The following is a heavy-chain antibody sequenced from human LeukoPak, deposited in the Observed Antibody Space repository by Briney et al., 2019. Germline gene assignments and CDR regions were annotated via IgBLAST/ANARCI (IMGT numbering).Heavy chain of an antibody. Sequence: SQTLSLTCTVSGGSISSGGYYWSWIRQHPGKGLEWIGYIYYSGSTYYNPSLKSRVTISVDTSKNQFSLKLSSVTAADTAVYYCARGPSDGGTRWNWFDPWGQGTPVTVSS. J-gene: IGHJ5*02. D-gene: IGHD3-16*01. CDR3: ARGPSDGGTRWNWFDP. V-gene: IGHV4-31*03. CDR1: GGSISSGGYY. CDR2: IYYSGST.